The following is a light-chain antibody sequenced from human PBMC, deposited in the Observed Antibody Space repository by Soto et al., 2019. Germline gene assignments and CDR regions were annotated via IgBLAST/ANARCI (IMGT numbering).Light chain of an antibody. Sequence: QSVLTQPPSASGTPGQRVTISCSGSTSNVGINSVFWYQHLPGTAPKLLIYRSNQRASGVPDRFSGSKSGTSASLAISGLRSEDEADYYCAAWDDSLSGQVFGGGTKLT. CDR3: AAWDDSLSGQV. V-gene: IGLV1-47*01. CDR2: RSN. CDR1: TSNVGINS. J-gene: IGLJ2*01.